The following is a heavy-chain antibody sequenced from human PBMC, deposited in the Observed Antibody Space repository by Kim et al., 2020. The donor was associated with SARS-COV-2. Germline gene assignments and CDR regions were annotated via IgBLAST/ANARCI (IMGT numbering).Heavy chain of an antibody. CDR2: ITYDGSNK. Sequence: GGSLRLSCAASGFTFSSYAMHWVRQAPGKGLEWVSFITYDGSNKYYADSVKGRFTISRDNSKNTLYLQMNSLRAEDTAVYYCARHPQRRLYSSNLYFDYWGQGTLVTVSS. J-gene: IGHJ4*02. CDR1: GFTFSSYA. CDR3: ARHPQRRLYSSNLYFDY. V-gene: IGHV3-30-3*01. D-gene: IGHD6-13*01.